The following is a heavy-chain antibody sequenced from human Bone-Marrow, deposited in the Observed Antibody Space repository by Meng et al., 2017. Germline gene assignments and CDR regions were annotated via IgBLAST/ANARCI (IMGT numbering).Heavy chain of an antibody. Sequence: GESLKISCAASGFTFSSYAMHWVRQAPGKGLGWVAVISYDGSNKYYADSVKGRFTISRDNSKNTLYLQMNSLRAEDTAVYYCARGLGLRLGELSSYYFDYWGQGTLVTVSS. CDR3: ARGLGLRLGELSSYYFDY. V-gene: IGHV3-30*04. J-gene: IGHJ4*02. CDR2: ISYDGSNK. D-gene: IGHD3-16*02. CDR1: GFTFSSYA.